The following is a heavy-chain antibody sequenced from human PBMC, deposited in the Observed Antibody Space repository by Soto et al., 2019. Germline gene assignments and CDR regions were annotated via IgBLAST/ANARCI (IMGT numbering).Heavy chain of an antibody. CDR3: AIVTAMVARPFDY. V-gene: IGHV1-3*01. CDR2: VNAGNGNT. Sequence: ASVKVSCKASGYTFTSYSIHWVRQAPGQRLEWMGWVNAGNGNTKYSQKFQGRLTITRDTSASTAYLELSRLISEDTAVIYCAIVTAMVARPFDYWGQGTQVTVSS. CDR1: GYTFTSYS. J-gene: IGHJ4*02. D-gene: IGHD5-18*01.